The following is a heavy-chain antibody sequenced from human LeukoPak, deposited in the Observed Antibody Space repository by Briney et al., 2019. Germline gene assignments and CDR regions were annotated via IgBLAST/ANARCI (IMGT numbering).Heavy chain of an antibody. CDR2: IKQDGSEK. CDR3: ARDRRGWTGDYYYYYYMDV. Sequence: GGSLRLSCAASGFTFSSYSMNWVRQAPGKGLESVANIKQDGSEKYYVDSVKGRFTISRDNAKNSLYLQMNSLRAEDTAVYYCARDRRGWTGDYYYYYYMDVWGKGTTVTVSS. D-gene: IGHD6-19*01. J-gene: IGHJ6*03. V-gene: IGHV3-7*01. CDR1: GFTFSSYS.